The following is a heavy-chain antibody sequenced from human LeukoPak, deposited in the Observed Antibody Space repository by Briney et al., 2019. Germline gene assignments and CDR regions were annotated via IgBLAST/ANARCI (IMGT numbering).Heavy chain of an antibody. CDR1: GFTFSSYA. CDR2: ISYDGSNK. V-gene: IGHV3-30-3*01. CDR3: ARDSPYGILTGTLLG. D-gene: IGHD3-9*01. Sequence: GGSLRLSCAASGFTFSSYAMHWVRQAPGKGLEWVAVISYDGSNKYYADSVKGRFTISRDNSKNTLYLQMNSLRAEDTAVYYCARDSPYGILTGTLLGWGQGTLVTVSS. J-gene: IGHJ4*02.